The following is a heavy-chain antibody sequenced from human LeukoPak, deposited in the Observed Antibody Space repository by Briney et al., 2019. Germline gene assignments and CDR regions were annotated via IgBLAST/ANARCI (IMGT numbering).Heavy chain of an antibody. Sequence: GGSLRLSCAASGFTFSSYGMHWVRQAPGKRLEWVAVISYDGSNKYYADSVKGRFTISRDNSKNTLYLQMNSLRAEDTAVYYCAKTVYSSSWPMAYYYYGMDVWGQGTTVTVSS. CDR3: AKTVYSSSWPMAYYYYGMDV. V-gene: IGHV3-30*18. D-gene: IGHD6-13*01. CDR2: ISYDGSNK. CDR1: GFTFSSYG. J-gene: IGHJ6*02.